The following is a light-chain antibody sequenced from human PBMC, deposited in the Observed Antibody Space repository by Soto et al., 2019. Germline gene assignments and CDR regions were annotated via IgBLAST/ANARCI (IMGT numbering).Light chain of an antibody. CDR3: QQYDTPPTT. CDR2: GSS. J-gene: IGKJ1*01. V-gene: IGKV3-20*01. Sequence: ESVVTQSPGTLYLSPGDRATLSCRTSQSVSNSYLSWYQQKPGQAPRLLIYGSSNRATGIPDRFSGSGAGTDFTLTISRLEPEDFAVYYCQQYDTPPTTFGQGTKVEIK. CDR1: QSVSNSY.